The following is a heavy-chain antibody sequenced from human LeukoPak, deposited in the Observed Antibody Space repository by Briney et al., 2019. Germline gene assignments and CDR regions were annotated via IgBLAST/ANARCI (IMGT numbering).Heavy chain of an antibody. V-gene: IGHV3-33*01. CDR1: GFNFPRFG. CDR2: IWFDGSKT. Sequence: PGGFLRLSCAASGFNFPRFGMHWVRQTPDTRLQWVAVIWFDGSKTFYDDSVKGRFTISRDNSKDTLYLQMNSLRAGDTAVYYCARSPTRSLRVGEFDFWGQGTLVTVSS. J-gene: IGHJ4*02. D-gene: IGHD1-26*01. CDR3: ARSPTRSLRVGEFDF.